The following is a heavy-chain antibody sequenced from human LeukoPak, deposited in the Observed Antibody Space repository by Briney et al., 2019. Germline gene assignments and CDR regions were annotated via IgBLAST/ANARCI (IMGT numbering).Heavy chain of an antibody. Sequence: PSETLSLTCTVSGGSISSGGYYWSWIRQHPGKGLEWIGYIYYSGSTYYNPSLKSRVTISVDTSKNQFSLKLSSVTAADTAVYYCARAGQNDFWTALGLNEGYFDYWGQGTLVTVSS. V-gene: IGHV4-31*03. J-gene: IGHJ4*02. D-gene: IGHD3-3*01. CDR2: IYYSGST. CDR3: ARAGQNDFWTALGLNEGYFDY. CDR1: GGSISSGGYY.